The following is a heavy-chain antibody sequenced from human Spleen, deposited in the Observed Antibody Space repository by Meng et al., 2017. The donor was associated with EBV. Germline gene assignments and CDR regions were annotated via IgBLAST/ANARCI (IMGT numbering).Heavy chain of an antibody. CDR1: GDSISSSHW. CDR3: ARDRGGYSYASDY. V-gene: IGHV4-4*02. J-gene: IGHJ4*02. CDR2: FYHTGTT. Sequence: VQLPDAGPGLVKPSETLSLTCAVSGDSISSSHWWSWVRQPPGKGLEWIGEFYHTGTTNYNPSLKSRVTISVDKSKNQFSLKLTSVTAADTAVYYCARDRGGYSYASDYWGQGTLVTVSS. D-gene: IGHD5-18*01.